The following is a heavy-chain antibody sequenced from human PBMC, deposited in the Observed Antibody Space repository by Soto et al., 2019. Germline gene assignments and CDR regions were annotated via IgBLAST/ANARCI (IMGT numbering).Heavy chain of an antibody. CDR3: ASQFCSGGACFNWFDP. D-gene: IGHD2-21*02. CDR1: GGSIRSSLYY. CDR2: IFDSGIT. Sequence: SETLSLTCTVSGGSIRSSLYYWSWIRQPPGKGLEWIGYIFDSGITHYNPSLESRVAMSVDTSKNQFSLNLTSVTAADTAVYFCASQFCSGGACFNWFDPWGHGTLVTVSS. J-gene: IGHJ5*02. V-gene: IGHV4-30-4*01.